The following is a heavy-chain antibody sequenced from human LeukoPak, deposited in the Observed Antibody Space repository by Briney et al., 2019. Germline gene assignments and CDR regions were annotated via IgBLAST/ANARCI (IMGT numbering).Heavy chain of an antibody. V-gene: IGHV1-18*04. CDR1: GYTFTSYY. Sequence: GASVKVSCKASGYTFTSYYMHWVRQAPGQGLEWMGWISAYNGNTNYAQKLQGRVTMTTDTSTSTAYMELRSLRSDDTAVYYCARPERARDGLKGGYFDYWGQGTLVTVSS. CDR3: ARPERARDGLKGGYFDY. D-gene: IGHD5-24*01. CDR2: ISAYNGNT. J-gene: IGHJ4*02.